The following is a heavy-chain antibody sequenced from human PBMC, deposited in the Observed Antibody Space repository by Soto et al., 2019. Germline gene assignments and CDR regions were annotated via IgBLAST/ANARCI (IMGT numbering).Heavy chain of an antibody. CDR2: IYYSGST. J-gene: IGHJ3*02. D-gene: IGHD1-26*01. V-gene: IGHV4-59*01. CDR3: ARDAQGSYATDAFDI. Sequence: QVQLQESGPGLVKPSETLSLTCTVSGGSISSYYWSWIRQPPGKGLEWIGYIYYSGSTNYNPSLKSRVTISVDTSKNQFSLKLSSVTAADTAGYYCARDAQGSYATDAFDIWGQGTMVTVSS. CDR1: GGSISSYY.